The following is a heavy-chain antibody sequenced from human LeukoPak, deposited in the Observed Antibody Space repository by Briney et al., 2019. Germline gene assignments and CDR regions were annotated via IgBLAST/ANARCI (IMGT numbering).Heavy chain of an antibody. D-gene: IGHD3-22*01. CDR3: AREDGGYYQYFDS. J-gene: IGHJ4*02. CDR1: GFTFDDFDDYG. Sequence: PGGSLRLSCAASGFTFDDFDDYGMNWVRQAPGKGLEWVSGINWNGGRKGYADSVKGRFTISRDNYQDTVFLQMNSLRAEDTALYYCAREDGGYYQYFDSWGQGTLVTVSS. CDR2: INWNGGRK. V-gene: IGHV3-20*04.